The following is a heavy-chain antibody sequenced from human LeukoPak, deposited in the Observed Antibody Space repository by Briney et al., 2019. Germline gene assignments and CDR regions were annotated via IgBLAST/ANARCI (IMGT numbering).Heavy chain of an antibody. CDR1: GFTFTTYA. V-gene: IGHV3-23*01. CDR3: ALRYTTSWYFDD. J-gene: IGHJ4*02. D-gene: IGHD6-13*01. CDR2: ITVSGDST. Sequence: GGSLRLSCAASGFTFTTYAMSWVRQAPGKGLERVSAITVSGDSTYYAGSVRGRFTISRDNSKNTLYLQMNSLRAEDTAVYYCALRYTTSWYFDDWGQGTLVTVSS.